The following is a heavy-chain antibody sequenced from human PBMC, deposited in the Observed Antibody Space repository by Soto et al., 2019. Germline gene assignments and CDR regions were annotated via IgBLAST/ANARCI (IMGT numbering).Heavy chain of an antibody. CDR2: IWYDGSNK. Sequence: GGSLRLSCAASGFTFSSYGMHWVRQAPGKGLEWVAVIWYDGSNKYYADSVKGRFTISRDNSKNTLYLQMNSLRAEDTAVYYCARDRHGGSPINYFDYWGQGTLVTVSS. V-gene: IGHV3-33*01. J-gene: IGHJ4*02. CDR1: GFTFSSYG. CDR3: ARDRHGGSPINYFDY. D-gene: IGHD1-26*01.